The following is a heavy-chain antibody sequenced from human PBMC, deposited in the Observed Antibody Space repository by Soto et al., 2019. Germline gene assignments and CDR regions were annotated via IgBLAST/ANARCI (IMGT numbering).Heavy chain of an antibody. Sequence: TLSLTCAVYGGSFSGYYWSWIRQPPGKGLEWIGEINHSGSTNYNPSLKSRVTISVDTSKNQFSLKLSSVTAADTAVYYCAREGQWLVYYFDYWGQGTLVTVSS. CDR1: GGSFSGYY. V-gene: IGHV4-34*01. J-gene: IGHJ4*02. CDR2: INHSGST. CDR3: AREGQWLVYYFDY. D-gene: IGHD6-19*01.